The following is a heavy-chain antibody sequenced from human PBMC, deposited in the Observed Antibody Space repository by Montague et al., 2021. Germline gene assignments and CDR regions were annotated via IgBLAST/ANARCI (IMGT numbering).Heavy chain of an antibody. CDR1: GGSLSEYY. CDR3: ASDRGPFDY. V-gene: IGHV4-34*01. J-gene: IGHJ4*02. Sequence: SETLSLTCGVYGGSLSEYYWTRIRQSPEKGLEWIGEVRHIGSTNXNPSLKSRVTMSVDKSKNQFSLKLRSVTAADTAVYYCASDRGPFDYWGQGTVVTVSS. D-gene: IGHD3-10*01. CDR2: VRHIGST.